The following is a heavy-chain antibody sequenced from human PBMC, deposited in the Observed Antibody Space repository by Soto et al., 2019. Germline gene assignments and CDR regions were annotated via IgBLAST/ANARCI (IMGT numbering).Heavy chain of an antibody. CDR3: ARGTPYSSSSGATFDY. D-gene: IGHD6-6*01. CDR1: GGTFSSYT. J-gene: IGHJ4*02. CDR2: IIPILGIA. Sequence: QVQLVQSGAEVKKPGSSVKVSCKASGGTFSSYTISWVRQAPGQGLEWMGRIIPILGIANYAQKFQGRFTITADNSTSTADMELSSLISEDTAVYYCARGTPYSSSSGATFDYWVQGTLVTVSS. V-gene: IGHV1-69*02.